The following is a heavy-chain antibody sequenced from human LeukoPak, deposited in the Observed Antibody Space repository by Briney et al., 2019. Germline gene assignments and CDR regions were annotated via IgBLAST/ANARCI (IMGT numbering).Heavy chain of an antibody. CDR3: ARGTGTKGRLIYYSDY. J-gene: IGHJ4*02. V-gene: IGHV1-2*04. D-gene: IGHD1-1*01. CDR1: GYTFTGYY. CDR2: INPNSGGT. Sequence: ASVKVSCKASGYTFTGYYIHWVRQAPGQGLEWMGWINPNSGGTNYAQKFQVWVTMTRDTSISSAYMELSRLRSDDTAVYYCARGTGTKGRLIYYSDYWGQGTLVTVSS.